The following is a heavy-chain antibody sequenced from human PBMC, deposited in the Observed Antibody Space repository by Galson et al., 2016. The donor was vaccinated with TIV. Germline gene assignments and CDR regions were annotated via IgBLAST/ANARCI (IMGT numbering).Heavy chain of an antibody. J-gene: IGHJ5*02. CDR3: ARGMGIYDSSGYFCFDH. CDR2: IVPMFGTT. D-gene: IGHD3-22*01. Sequence: SGVTFSYFAFSWVRQAPGQGLEWMGGIVPMFGTTNYAQKFQGRVTISADESTTTAYLELSSLRSEDTAVYYCARGMGIYDSSGYFCFDHWGQGTLVTVSS. V-gene: IGHV1-69*01. CDR1: GVTFSYFA.